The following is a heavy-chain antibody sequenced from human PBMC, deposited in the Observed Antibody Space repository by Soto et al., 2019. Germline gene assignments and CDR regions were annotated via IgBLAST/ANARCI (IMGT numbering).Heavy chain of an antibody. V-gene: IGHV5-51*01. D-gene: IGHD3-10*01. CDR1: GYSFASYY. Sequence: SLQISCKGSGYSFASYYIGWVRQMPGKSLEWMGIIYPGDSETTYRPSFQGQVIISVDRSINTAYLQWRSLKASDSAMYYCARRYRSNSGVDQWCQETLVTVSS. J-gene: IGHJ4*02. CDR2: IYPGDSET. CDR3: ARRYRSNSGVDQ.